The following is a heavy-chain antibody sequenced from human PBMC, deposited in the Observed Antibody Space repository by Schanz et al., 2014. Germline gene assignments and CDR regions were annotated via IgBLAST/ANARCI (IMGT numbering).Heavy chain of an antibody. Sequence: GQLAESGGGLVQPGRSLRLSCAASGFAFSVYGMHWVRQAPGKGLEWVAVISYDGSNKYYADSVKGRFTISRDNSENTLYLQMNSLSADDTAVFYCAKGMGYCSGGTCYDYYYYGLDVWGQGTTVTVSS. D-gene: IGHD2-15*01. J-gene: IGHJ6*02. CDR2: ISYDGSNK. CDR3: AKGMGYCSGGTCYDYYYYGLDV. CDR1: GFAFSVYG. V-gene: IGHV3-30*19.